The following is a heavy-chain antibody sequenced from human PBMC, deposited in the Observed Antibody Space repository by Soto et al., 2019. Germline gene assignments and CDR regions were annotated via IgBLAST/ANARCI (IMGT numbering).Heavy chain of an antibody. V-gene: IGHV5-51*01. Sequence: GESLKISCKGSGYSFTSYWIGWVRQMPGKGLEWMGIIYPGDSDTRYSPSFQGQVTISADKSISTAYLQWSSLKASDTAMYYCARFIGYCSSTSCDDAFDIWGQGTTVTVSS. CDR2: IYPGDSDT. CDR1: GYSFTSYW. CDR3: ARFIGYCSSTSCDDAFDI. J-gene: IGHJ3*02. D-gene: IGHD2-2*01.